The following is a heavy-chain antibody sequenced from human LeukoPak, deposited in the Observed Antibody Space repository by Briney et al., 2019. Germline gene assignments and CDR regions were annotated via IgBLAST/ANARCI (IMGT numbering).Heavy chain of an antibody. J-gene: IGHJ4*02. V-gene: IGHV3-23*01. CDR3: AKDEWSGFRGTTITPYFDY. Sequence: GGSLRLSCAASGFTFSSYAMSWVRQAPGKGLEWVSAISGSGGSTYYADSVKGRFTISRDNSKNTLYLQMNSLRAEDTAVYYCAKDEWSGFRGTTITPYFDYWGQGTLVTVSS. CDR1: GFTFSSYA. D-gene: IGHD2-8*01. CDR2: ISGSGGST.